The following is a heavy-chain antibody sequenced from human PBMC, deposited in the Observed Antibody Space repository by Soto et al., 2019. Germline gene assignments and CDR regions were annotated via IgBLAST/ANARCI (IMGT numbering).Heavy chain of an antibody. J-gene: IGHJ3*01. Sequence: LSLTCTVSGGSISSGGYYWSWIRQHPGKGLEWIGYIYYSGSTYYNPSLKSRVTISVDTSKNQFSLKLSSVTAADTAVYYCARVWGTGYYLTAFVFCAQGIMGTVSS. CDR2: IYYSGST. CDR1: GGSISSGGYY. CDR3: ARVWGTGYYLTAFVF. V-gene: IGHV4-31*03. D-gene: IGHD3-16*01.